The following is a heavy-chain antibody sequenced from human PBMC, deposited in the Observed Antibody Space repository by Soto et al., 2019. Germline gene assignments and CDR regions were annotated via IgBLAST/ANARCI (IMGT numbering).Heavy chain of an antibody. CDR3: ARGYGSGRYPYLQVDY. CDR2: IYSSGST. V-gene: IGHV4-59*01. Sequence: LSLTCTVSGGSIRSYYWSWIRQSPGKGLEWIGYIYSSGSTNYNPSLKSRVSISLDTSKNQFSLKLTSETAADTAVYYCARGYGSGRYPYLQVDYWGQGTRVTVSS. J-gene: IGHJ4*02. CDR1: GGSIRSYY. D-gene: IGHD3-10*01.